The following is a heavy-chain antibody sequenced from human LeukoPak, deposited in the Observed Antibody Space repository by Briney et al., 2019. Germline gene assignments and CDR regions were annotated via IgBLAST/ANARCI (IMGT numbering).Heavy chain of an antibody. CDR1: GFTFTSYS. D-gene: IGHD6-13*01. J-gene: IGHJ3*02. CDR3: ARDRSSSWFILDAFDI. Sequence: NPGRSLRLSCAPSGFTFTSYSMNWVRQAPGMGLEWVSSISNGSTYIYYADSVKGRFTISRDNAKNSLYLQMNSLRAEDTAVYYCARDRSSSWFILDAFDIWGQGTMVTVSS. CDR2: ISNGSTYI. V-gene: IGHV3-21*01.